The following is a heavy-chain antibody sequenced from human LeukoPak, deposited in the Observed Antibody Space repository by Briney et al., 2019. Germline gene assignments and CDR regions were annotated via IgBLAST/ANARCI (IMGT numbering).Heavy chain of an antibody. V-gene: IGHV3-7*03. D-gene: IGHD3-10*01. CDR1: GFTFSSYW. J-gene: IGHJ5*02. CDR2: IKQDGSEK. CDR3: ARNRLPYYYGSGSPYEAFDP. Sequence: GGSLRLSCAASGFTFSSYWMSWVRQAPGKGLEWVANIKQDGSEKYYVDSVKGRLTISRDNAKNSLYLQMNSLRAEDTAVYYCARNRLPYYYGSGSPYEAFDPWGQGTLVTVSS.